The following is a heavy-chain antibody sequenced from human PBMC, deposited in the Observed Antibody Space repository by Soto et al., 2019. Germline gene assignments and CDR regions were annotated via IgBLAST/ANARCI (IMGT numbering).Heavy chain of an antibody. CDR2: IDPSDSRT. J-gene: IGHJ6*02. CDR1: GSTLTRYL. Sequence: GEWLTSSSTGRGSTLTRYLINWVRQKPGKGLEWMGKIDPSDSRTTYSPSFQGHVTISVDKSISTAYLQWSSLKASDTAMYYCARVGHDYSNSGMDVWGQGTTVTVSS. V-gene: IGHV5-10-1*01. CDR3: ARVGHDYSNSGMDV. D-gene: IGHD4-4*01.